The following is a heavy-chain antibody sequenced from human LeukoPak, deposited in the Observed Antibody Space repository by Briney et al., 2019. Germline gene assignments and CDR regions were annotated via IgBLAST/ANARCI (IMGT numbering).Heavy chain of an antibody. D-gene: IGHD7-27*01. Sequence: SETLSLTCTVSDGSISTYYWTWIRQPPGKGLEWIGYIFYSGSTNYDPSLKSRVTISVDTSKNQFSLKLYSVTAADTAVYYCARSLNWGSNWYFDLWGRGTWSLSPQ. V-gene: IGHV4-59*01. CDR2: IFYSGST. J-gene: IGHJ2*01. CDR3: ARSLNWGSNWYFDL. CDR1: DGSISTYY.